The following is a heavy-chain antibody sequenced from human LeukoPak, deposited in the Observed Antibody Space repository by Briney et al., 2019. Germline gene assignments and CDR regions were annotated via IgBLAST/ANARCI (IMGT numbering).Heavy chain of an antibody. J-gene: IGHJ6*03. V-gene: IGHV1-8*03. CDR3: ARDRGGIAVAAYYHYYYYMDV. Sequence: ASVKVSCKASGYTFTSYDINWVRQATGQGLEWMGWMNPNSGNTGYAQKIQGRVTITRNTSISTAYMELSRLRSDDTAVYYCARDRGGIAVAAYYHYYYYMDVWGKGTTVTVSS. D-gene: IGHD6-19*01. CDR2: MNPNSGNT. CDR1: GYTFTSYD.